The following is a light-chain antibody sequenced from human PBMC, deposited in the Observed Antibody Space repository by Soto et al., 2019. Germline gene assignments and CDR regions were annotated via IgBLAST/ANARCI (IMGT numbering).Light chain of an antibody. J-gene: IGKJ5*01. CDR1: QSVLSSSNNKHY. Sequence: DIVMTQSPDSLAVSLGERATINCKSSQSVLSSSNNKHYLAWYQQQPGQPPKLLIYWASTRESVVPDRGSGSGSGTDLNLTISSLQANKVAVDYCHQNFGIPLTSGEGTRLGIK. CDR3: HQNFGIPLT. V-gene: IGKV4-1*01. CDR2: WAS.